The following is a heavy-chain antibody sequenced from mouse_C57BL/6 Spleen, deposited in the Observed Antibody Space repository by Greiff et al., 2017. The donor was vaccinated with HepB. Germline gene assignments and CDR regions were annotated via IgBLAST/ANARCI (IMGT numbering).Heavy chain of an antibody. D-gene: IGHD2-3*01. CDR2: IHPNSGST. Sequence: QVQLQQPGAELVKPGASVKLSCKASGYTFTSYWMHWVKQRPGQGLEWIGMIHPNSGSTNYNEKFKSKATLTVDKSSSTAYMQLSSLTSEDSAVYYCARPDGYYGYAMDDWGQGASVTVAS. J-gene: IGHJ4*01. CDR3: ARPDGYYGYAMDD. CDR1: GYTFTSYW. V-gene: IGHV1-64*01.